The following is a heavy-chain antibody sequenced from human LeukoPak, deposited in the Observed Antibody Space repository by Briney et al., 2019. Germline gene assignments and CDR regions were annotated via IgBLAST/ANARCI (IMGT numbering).Heavy chain of an antibody. CDR3: ARASPHYSHAFDI. CDR1: GFTFSSYA. V-gene: IGHV3-23*01. CDR2: ISGSGGST. Sequence: GGSLRLACAASGFTFSSYAMSWVRQAPGKGLEWVSAISGSGGSTYYADSVKGRFTISRDNSKNTLYLQMNSLRAEDTAVYYCARASPHYSHAFDIWGQGTMVTVSS. J-gene: IGHJ3*02. D-gene: IGHD2-21*01.